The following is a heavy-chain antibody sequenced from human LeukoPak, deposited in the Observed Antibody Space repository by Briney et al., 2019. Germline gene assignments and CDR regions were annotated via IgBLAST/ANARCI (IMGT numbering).Heavy chain of an antibody. CDR2: IDRDGGLT. Sequence: GGSLRLSCVASGFTFSENWMHWVRQAPGKGLAWVSHIDRDGGLTNYADSVKGRFTISRDNARNTVYLQMSSLRVEDTAIYFCAREEHRLAEAGTSAFDLGGQGTLVTVSP. J-gene: IGHJ3*01. CDR3: AREEHRLAEAGTSAFDL. CDR1: GFTFSENW. D-gene: IGHD6-13*01. V-gene: IGHV3-74*01.